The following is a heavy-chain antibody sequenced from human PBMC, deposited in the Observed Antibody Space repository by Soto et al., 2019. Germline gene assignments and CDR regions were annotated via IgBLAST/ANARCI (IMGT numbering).Heavy chain of an antibody. CDR1: GGSISSYY. CDR2: IYSSGST. J-gene: IGHJ6*02. Sequence: SETLSLTCTVSGGSISSYYWSWIRQPPGKGLEWIGYIYSSGSTNYNPSLKSRVTISVDTSKNQFSLKLSSVTAADTAVYYCASIAAATFEEYGMDVWGQGTSVTVSS. D-gene: IGHD6-13*01. V-gene: IGHV4-59*01. CDR3: ASIAAATFEEYGMDV.